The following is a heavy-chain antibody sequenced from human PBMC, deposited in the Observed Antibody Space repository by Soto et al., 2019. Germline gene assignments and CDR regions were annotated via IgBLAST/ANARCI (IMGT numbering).Heavy chain of an antibody. CDR2: IYHNGNT. J-gene: IGHJ4*01. Sequence: QLHLQESGPGLVKPSETLSLTCTVSGGSISGSGGLWGWIRQPPGKGLESIGTIYHNGNTYYDPSLWSRVTMSVDTSRNEFSLNLNSLTAADTAVYYCARLARYGSGTYPEFWGHGTLVTVSS. D-gene: IGHD3-10*01. CDR3: ARLARYGSGTYPEF. CDR1: GGSISGSGGL. V-gene: IGHV4-39*01.